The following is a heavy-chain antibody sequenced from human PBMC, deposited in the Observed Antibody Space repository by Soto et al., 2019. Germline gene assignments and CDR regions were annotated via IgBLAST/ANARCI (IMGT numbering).Heavy chain of an antibody. CDR1: GFSLSNARMC. V-gene: IGHV2-70*11. CDR3: ARIPAHLDAFDI. CDR2: IDWDDDK. Sequence: SGPTLVNPTETLTLTCTVSGFSLSNARMCVSWIRQPPGKALEWLARIDWDDDKYYSTSLKTRLTISKDTSKNQVVLTMTNMDPVDTATYYCARIPAHLDAFDIWGQGTMVTVS. J-gene: IGHJ3*02.